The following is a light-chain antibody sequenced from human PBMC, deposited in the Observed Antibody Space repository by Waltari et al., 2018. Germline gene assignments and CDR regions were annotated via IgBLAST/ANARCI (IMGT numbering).Light chain of an antibody. CDR1: QSVGRSP. J-gene: IGKJ1*01. V-gene: IGKV3-20*01. CDR3: QMYVRLPVT. CDR2: YAS. Sequence: EIVLTQSPGTLSLSPGDSGPLSCRASQSVGRSPCWYQQKHGQSPRLLIYYASTRATGTPDRFSGGGSGTDFSLTISRLEPEDFAVYYCQMYVRLPVTFGQGTKVEI.